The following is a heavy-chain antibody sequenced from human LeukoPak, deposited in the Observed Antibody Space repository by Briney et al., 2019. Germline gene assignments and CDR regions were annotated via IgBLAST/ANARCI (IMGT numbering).Heavy chain of an antibody. CDR1: GCSFSNYG. Sequence: PGGSLRLSCAASGCSFSNYGMHWVRQAPGKGLEWVAFIRYDGSNKYYADSVKVRFTISRDNSKNTLYLQMNSLRAEDTAVYYCAPMVRGVIIEPGFDYWGQGTLVTVSS. CDR3: APMVRGVIIEPGFDY. V-gene: IGHV3-30*02. D-gene: IGHD3-10*01. CDR2: IRYDGSNK. J-gene: IGHJ4*02.